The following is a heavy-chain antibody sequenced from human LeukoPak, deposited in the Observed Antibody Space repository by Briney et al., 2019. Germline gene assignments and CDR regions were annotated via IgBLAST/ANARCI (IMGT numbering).Heavy chain of an antibody. J-gene: IGHJ4*02. CDR2: IDNDGINF. CDR3: VRGPARGYYDGSGYDFDY. V-gene: IGHV3-30*02. Sequence: AGSLRLSCATSGFTFRNFGMHWVRQSPGKGLEWVTFIDNDGINFYYVNSVKRRCTVSRDNSKNTLHLQMNSLESEDTAVYYCVRGPARGYYDGSGYDFDYWGQGTLVS. CDR1: GFTFRNFG. D-gene: IGHD3-22*01.